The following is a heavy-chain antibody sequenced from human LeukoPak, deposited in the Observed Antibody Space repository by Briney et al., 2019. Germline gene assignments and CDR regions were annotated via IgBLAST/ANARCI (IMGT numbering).Heavy chain of an antibody. CDR3: ARATDSNGWLFDY. CDR2: INYSGST. J-gene: IGHJ4*02. Sequence: SETLSLTCTVSGGSISSYYWSWIRQPPGKGLEWIGYINYSGSTNYNPSLKSRVTISVDTSRNQLSLKLASVTAADTAVYYCARATDSNGWLFDYWGQGTLVTVSS. CDR1: GGSISSYY. V-gene: IGHV4-59*01. D-gene: IGHD6-19*01.